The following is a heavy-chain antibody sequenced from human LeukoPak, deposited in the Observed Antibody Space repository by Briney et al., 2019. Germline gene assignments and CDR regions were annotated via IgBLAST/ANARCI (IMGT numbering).Heavy chain of an antibody. Sequence: ASVKVSCKASGYAFSSYGIGWVRQAPGQGLEWMGWVGPYNRKTNYSQKFQGRVTMTTDTSTNTAYLELRTLRSDDTAVYYCARGASRGVWNFYFDYWGQGTLVTVSS. V-gene: IGHV1-18*01. D-gene: IGHD1-7*01. CDR3: ARGASRGVWNFYFDY. J-gene: IGHJ4*02. CDR2: VGPYNRKT. CDR1: GYAFSSYG.